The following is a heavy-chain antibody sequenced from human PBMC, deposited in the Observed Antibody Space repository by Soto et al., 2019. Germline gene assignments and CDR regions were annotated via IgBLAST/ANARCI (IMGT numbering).Heavy chain of an antibody. CDR3: ARDKITGRFDY. V-gene: IGHV4-34*01. CDR1: GGSFSGDY. J-gene: IGHJ4*02. Sequence: SETLALSCAVYGGSFSGDYWTWIRQPPGTGLEWIGEINHSGSTNYNPSLKSRVTISVDTSKNQFSLKLTSVTAADTAVYYCARDKITGRFDYWGQGTLVT. D-gene: IGHD2-8*02. CDR2: INHSGST.